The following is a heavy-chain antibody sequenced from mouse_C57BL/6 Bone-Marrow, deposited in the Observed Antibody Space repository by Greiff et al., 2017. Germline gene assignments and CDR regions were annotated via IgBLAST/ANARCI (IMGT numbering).Heavy chain of an antibody. CDR1: GFSLTSYG. Sequence: VKLMESGPGLVQPSQSLSITCTVSGFSLTSYGVHWVRQSPGKGLEWLGVIWSGGSTDYNAAFISRLSISKDNPKSHVFYKMNSLQADEAAVDYCGRRRYPSSYEALDYWGQGTLVTVSS. D-gene: IGHD1-1*01. CDR3: GRRRYPSSYEALDY. CDR2: IWSGGST. J-gene: IGHJ4*01. V-gene: IGHV2-2*01.